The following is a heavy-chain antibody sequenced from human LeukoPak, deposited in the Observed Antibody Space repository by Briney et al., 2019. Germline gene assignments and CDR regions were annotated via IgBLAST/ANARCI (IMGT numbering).Heavy chain of an antibody. J-gene: IGHJ4*02. CDR3: AKGLYSSSWSLFDY. CDR2: ISGSGGST. Sequence: GGSLRLSCAASGFTFSSYAMSWVRQAPGKGLEWVSTISGSGGSTYYADSVKGRFTISRDNSKNTLYLQMNSLRAEDTAVYYCAKGLYSSSWSLFDYWGQGTLVTVSS. CDR1: GFTFSSYA. D-gene: IGHD6-13*01. V-gene: IGHV3-23*01.